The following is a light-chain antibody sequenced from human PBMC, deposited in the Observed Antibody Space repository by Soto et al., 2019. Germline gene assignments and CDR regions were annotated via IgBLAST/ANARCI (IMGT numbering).Light chain of an antibody. CDR1: QSVSSN. CDR2: GAS. J-gene: IGKJ1*01. Sequence: EIVMTQSPATLSVSPGERATLSCRARQSVSSNLAWYQQKPGQSPRLLIYGASTRAAGIPARFSGGGSGTEFTLTISSLQSEDLAVYYCQQYNNWWTFCQGTKVELK. V-gene: IGKV3-15*01. CDR3: QQYNNWWT.